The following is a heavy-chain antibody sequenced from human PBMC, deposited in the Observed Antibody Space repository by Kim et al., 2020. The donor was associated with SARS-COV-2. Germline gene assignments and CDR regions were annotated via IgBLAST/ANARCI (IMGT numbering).Heavy chain of an antibody. CDR1: GFTFTTYG. CDR3: AKSFSGSYFGYDY. J-gene: IGHJ4*02. V-gene: IGHV3-30*18. Sequence: GGSLRLSCAASGFTFTTYGMHWVRQAPGKGLEWVAVISYDGSNKYYADSVKGRITISRDNSKNTLYLQMNSLRIEDTAVYYCAKSFSGSYFGYDYWGQGTLVTVSS. CDR2: ISYDGSNK. D-gene: IGHD1-26*01.